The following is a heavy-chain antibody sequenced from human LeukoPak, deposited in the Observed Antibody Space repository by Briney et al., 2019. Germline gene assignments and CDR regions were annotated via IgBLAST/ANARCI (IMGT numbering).Heavy chain of an antibody. V-gene: IGHV3-73*01. CDR3: AKLFTYSNYYDY. CDR1: GFTFSGSA. Sequence: GGSLRLSCAASGFTFSGSAMHWVRQASGKGLEWVGRIRSKANSYATAYAASVKGRFTISRDDSKNTAYLQMNSLKTEDRAVYYCAKLFTYSNYYDYWGQGTLVTVSS. D-gene: IGHD4-11*01. J-gene: IGHJ4*02. CDR2: IRSKANSYAT.